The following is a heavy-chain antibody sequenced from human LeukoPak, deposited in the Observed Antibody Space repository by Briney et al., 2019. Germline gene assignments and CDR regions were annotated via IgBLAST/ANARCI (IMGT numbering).Heavy chain of an antibody. D-gene: IGHD6-19*01. CDR1: RFTFSSYA. CDR2: ISYDGGHK. V-gene: IGHV3-30*04. Sequence: GGSLRLSCAASRFTFSSYAMHWVRQAPGKGLEWVAVISYDGGHKYYADSVKGRFTISRDNSKYTLYLQMNSLRAEDTALYYCARDAYSSGWSYFDYWGQGTLVTVSS. CDR3: ARDAYSSGWSYFDY. J-gene: IGHJ4*02.